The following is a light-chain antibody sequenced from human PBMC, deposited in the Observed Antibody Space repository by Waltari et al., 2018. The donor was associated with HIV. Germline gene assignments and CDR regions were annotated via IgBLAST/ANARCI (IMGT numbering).Light chain of an antibody. CDR2: LTSDGSH. J-gene: IGLJ3*02. CDR1: SGHSNYD. CDR3: QTWGTGTWV. Sequence: QLVLTQSPSASASLGASVKLTCTLSSGHSNYDIIWHQQQPDKGPRFLMKLTSDGSHTKGDGIPDRFSGSSSGAERYLTISSLQSEDEADYDCQTWGTGTWVFGGGTEVTVL. V-gene: IGLV4-69*02.